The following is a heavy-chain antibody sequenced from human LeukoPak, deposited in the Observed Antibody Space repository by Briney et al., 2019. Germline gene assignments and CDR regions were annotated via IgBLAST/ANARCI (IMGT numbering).Heavy chain of an antibody. D-gene: IGHD2-15*01. CDR1: GFTFSSYW. CDR3: LTSTRSHRFDY. CDR2: IKRDGSDK. J-gene: IGHJ4*02. V-gene: IGHV3-7*01. Sequence: GGSLRLSCAASGFTFSSYWMCWVRQAPGKGLEWVAIIKRDGSDKYYVDSVEGRFIISRDNAKNSLYLQMNSLRAEDTAVYYCLTSTRSHRFDYWGQGTLVTVSS.